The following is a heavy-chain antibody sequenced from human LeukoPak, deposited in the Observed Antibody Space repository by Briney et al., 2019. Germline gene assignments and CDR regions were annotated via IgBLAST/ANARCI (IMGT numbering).Heavy chain of an antibody. CDR2: IYSSGST. CDR1: GGSISRYY. V-gene: IGHV4-59*08. CDR3: ARNKWLVWYFDL. D-gene: IGHD6-19*01. Sequence: SETLSLTCTVSGGSISRYYWSWIRQPPGKGLEWIGYIYSSGSTNYNPSLKSRVTISVDTSKNQFSLKLSSVTAADTAVYYCARNKWLVWYFDLWGRGTLVTVSS. J-gene: IGHJ2*01.